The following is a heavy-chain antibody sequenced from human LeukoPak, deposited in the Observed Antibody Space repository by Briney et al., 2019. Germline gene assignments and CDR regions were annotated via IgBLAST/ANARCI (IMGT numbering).Heavy chain of an antibody. J-gene: IGHJ4*02. Sequence: GGSLRLSCAASGFTFSSYSMNWVRQAPGKGLEWVSSISSSSSYIYYADSVKGRFTISRDNAKNSLYLQMNSLRAEDTAVYYCARVWTGRYCSGGNCYRLYYFDYWGQGTLVTVSS. V-gene: IGHV3-21*04. CDR2: ISSSSSYI. D-gene: IGHD2-15*01. CDR1: GFTFSSYS. CDR3: ARVWTGRYCSGGNCYRLYYFDY.